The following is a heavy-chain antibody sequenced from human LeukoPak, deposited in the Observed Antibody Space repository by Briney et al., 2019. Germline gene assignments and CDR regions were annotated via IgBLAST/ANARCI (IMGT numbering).Heavy chain of an antibody. CDR1: GFTFSNYA. V-gene: IGHV3-23*01. D-gene: IGHD3-9*01. CDR3: AKWGDFDILTGYYVSDF. Sequence: GESLRLSCVASGFTFSNYAMSWVRQAPGKRLEWVPAVTGRGGNTYYADSVKGRFTISRDNSRNTLFLQMNSLRAKDTAIYYCAKWGDFDILTGYYVSDFWGQGTLVTVSS. J-gene: IGHJ4*02. CDR2: VTGRGGNT.